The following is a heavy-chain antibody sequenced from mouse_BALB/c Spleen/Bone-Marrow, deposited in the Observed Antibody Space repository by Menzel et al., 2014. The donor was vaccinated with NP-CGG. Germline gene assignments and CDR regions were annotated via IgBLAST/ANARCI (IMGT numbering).Heavy chain of an antibody. D-gene: IGHD2-1*01. CDR3: AKRGNYGYFDY. J-gene: IGHJ2*01. V-gene: IGHV2-5-1*01. Sequence: VMLVESGPSLVRPSQSLSITCTVSGFSLTSYGVHWVRQSPGKGLEWLGVIWRGGSTDYNVAFMSRLSITKDNSKSQVFFKMNSLQADDTAIYYCAKRGNYGYFDYWGQGTTLTVSS. CDR1: GFSLTSYG. CDR2: IWRGGST.